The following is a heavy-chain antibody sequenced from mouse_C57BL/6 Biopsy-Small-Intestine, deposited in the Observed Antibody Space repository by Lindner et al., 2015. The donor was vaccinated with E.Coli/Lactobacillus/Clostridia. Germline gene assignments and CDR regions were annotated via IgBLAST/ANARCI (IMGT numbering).Heavy chain of an antibody. Sequence: VQLQESGGGLVKPGGSLKLSCAASGFTFSDYGMHWVRQAPEKGLEWVAYISSGSSTIYYADTVKGRFTISRDNAKSTLLLQMTSLRSEDTAMYYCARPHYYSMDYWGQGTSVTVSS. CDR2: ISSGSSTI. V-gene: IGHV5-17*01. CDR3: ARPHYYSMDY. J-gene: IGHJ4*01. CDR1: GFTFSDYG.